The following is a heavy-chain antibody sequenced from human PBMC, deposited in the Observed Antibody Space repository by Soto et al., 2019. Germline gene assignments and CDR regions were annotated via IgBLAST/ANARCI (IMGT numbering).Heavy chain of an antibody. CDR2: ITGSGNTI. J-gene: IGHJ4*02. D-gene: IGHD2-21*02. CDR1: GCRCNKYA. CDR3: AKDDVAGDGWWLVAD. V-gene: IGHV3-23*01. Sequence: GGSLRLCCGASGCRCNKYAMTCVRQGPGKGQEWVSGITGSGNTIEYTASVKGRFTISRDNSKNTVYLQIDGLRAEDTALYYCAKDDVAGDGWWLVADWGQGSPVPVSS.